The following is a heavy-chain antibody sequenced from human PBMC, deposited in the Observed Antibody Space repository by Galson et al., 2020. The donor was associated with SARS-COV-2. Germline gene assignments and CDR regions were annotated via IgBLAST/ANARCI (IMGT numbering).Heavy chain of an antibody. D-gene: IGHD2-8*01. CDR1: GFTFQNYG. J-gene: IGHJ4*02. Sequence: GGSLRLSCSASGFTFQNYGMHWVRQAPGKGLECVSALGTRGTTYYADSVKGRFTISRDNSRNTLYLQMSSLKAEDTAVYYCVRGYCTNGVCLDTYGGQGTLVTVSS. CDR2: LGTRGTT. CDR3: VRGYCTNGVCLDTY. V-gene: IGHV3-64D*06.